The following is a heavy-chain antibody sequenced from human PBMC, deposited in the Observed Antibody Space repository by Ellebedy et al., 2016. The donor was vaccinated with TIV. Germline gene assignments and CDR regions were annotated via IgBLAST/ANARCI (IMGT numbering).Heavy chain of an antibody. CDR3: AKTGTTGTLLPYCFDY. D-gene: IGHD1-1*01. J-gene: IGHJ4*02. CDR2: ISGSGGST. Sequence: GESLKISCAASGFTFSSYAMSWVRQAPGKGLEWVSAISGSGGSTYYADSVKGRFTISRDNSKNTLYLQMNSLRAEDTAVYFCAKTGTTGTLLPYCFDYWGQGTLFTVSS. CDR1: GFTFSSYA. V-gene: IGHV3-23*01.